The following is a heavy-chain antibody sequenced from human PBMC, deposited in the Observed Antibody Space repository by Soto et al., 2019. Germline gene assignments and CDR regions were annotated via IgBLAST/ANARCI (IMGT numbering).Heavy chain of an antibody. V-gene: IGHV3-9*01. CDR1: GFTFDDYA. D-gene: IGHD5-18*01. CDR2: ISWNSGSI. Sequence: EVQLVESGGGLVQPGRSLRLSCAASGFTFDDYAMHWVRQAPGKGLEWVSGISWNSGSIGYADSVKGRFTISRDNXKXSXXLQMNSLRAEDTALYYCAKGGADTAMVTMGRTFDYWGQGTLVTVSS. J-gene: IGHJ4*02. CDR3: AKGGADTAMVTMGRTFDY.